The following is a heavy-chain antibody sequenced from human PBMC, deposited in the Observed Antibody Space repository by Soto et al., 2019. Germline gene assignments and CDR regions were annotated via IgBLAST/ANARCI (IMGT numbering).Heavy chain of an antibody. Sequence: SETLSLTCTVSGGSISSSTYYWGWMRQPPGKGLEWIASFFIGGNTYYNPSLKSRVTISVDTSKNQLSLKLSSVTAADTAVYYCARGGYSGSWYYWFDPCGRGNLVTVSS. J-gene: IGHJ5*02. CDR3: ARGGYSGSWYYWFDP. CDR2: FFIGGNT. CDR1: GGSISSSTYY. D-gene: IGHD6-13*01. V-gene: IGHV4-39*07.